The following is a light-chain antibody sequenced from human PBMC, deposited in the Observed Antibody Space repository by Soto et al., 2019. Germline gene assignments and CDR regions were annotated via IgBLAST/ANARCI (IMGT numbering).Light chain of an antibody. CDR2: GTS. CDR1: QSVGGN. J-gene: IGKJ5*01. Sequence: DIVLTQSPVTLSLSPGERATLSCRASQSVGGNYLAWYQHKPGQAPRLLIYGTSSRATGIPDRFSGSGSGTEFTLTISSLQSEDFALYYCQQYNKWPLITFGQGTRLEIK. V-gene: IGKV3D-15*01. CDR3: QQYNKWPLIT.